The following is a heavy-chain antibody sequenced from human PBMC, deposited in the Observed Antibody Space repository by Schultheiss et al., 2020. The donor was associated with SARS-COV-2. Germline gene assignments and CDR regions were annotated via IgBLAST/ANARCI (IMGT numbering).Heavy chain of an antibody. CDR3: AKDSGLGDYAGWFDY. CDR1: GFTFSSYG. J-gene: IGHJ4*02. Sequence: GGSLRLSCAASGFTFSSYGMHWVRQAPGKGLEWVAVISYDGSNKYYADSVKGRFTISRDNSKNTLYLQMNSLRAEGTAVYYCAKDSGLGDYAGWFDYWGQGTLVTVSS. V-gene: IGHV3-30*18. CDR2: ISYDGSNK. D-gene: IGHD3-16*01.